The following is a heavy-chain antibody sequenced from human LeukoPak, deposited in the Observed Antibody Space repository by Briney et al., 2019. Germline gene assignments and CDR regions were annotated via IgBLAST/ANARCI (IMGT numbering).Heavy chain of an antibody. D-gene: IGHD2-8*01. J-gene: IGHJ4*02. CDR3: ARRYCTNGVCRNFDY. CDR1: GFSFSTYS. V-gene: IGHV3-48*01. Sequence: GGSLRLSCAASGFSFSTYSMNWVRQAPGKGLEWVSYIGGSSPTISYADSVKGRFTISRDNAQNSLYLQMNSLRAEDTAVYYCARRYCTNGVCRNFDYWGQGTLVTVSS. CDR2: IGGSSPTI.